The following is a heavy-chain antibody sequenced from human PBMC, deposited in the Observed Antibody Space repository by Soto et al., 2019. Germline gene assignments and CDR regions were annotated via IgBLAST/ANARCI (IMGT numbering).Heavy chain of an antibody. J-gene: IGHJ6*02. V-gene: IGHV1-18*04. CDR3: ARYGYSSGWYLGTGMDV. CDR2: ISTYNGNT. CDR1: GYSFSDYG. D-gene: IGHD6-19*01. Sequence: QVQLVQSGAAVKKPGASLKVSCQASGYSFSDYGIAWVRQAPGQGLAWVGWISTYNGNTNYAQKFQGRVTMTTDTSANTDYMELRSLRSDDTAMYFCARYGYSSGWYLGTGMDVWGQGTPVTVSS.